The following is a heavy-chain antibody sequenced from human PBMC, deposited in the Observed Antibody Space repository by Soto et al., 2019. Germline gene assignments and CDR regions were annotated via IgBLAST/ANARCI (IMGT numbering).Heavy chain of an antibody. V-gene: IGHV4-31*03. CDR1: GGSISSGGYY. CDR2: IYYSGST. D-gene: IGHD6-6*01. CDR3: ARDSGTSIALIDP. Sequence: SETLSLTCTVSGGSISSGGYYWSWIRQHPGKGLEWIGYIYYSGSTYYNPSLKSRVTISVDTSKNQFSLKLSSVTAADTAVYYCARDSGTSIALIDPWGQGTLVTVSS. J-gene: IGHJ5*02.